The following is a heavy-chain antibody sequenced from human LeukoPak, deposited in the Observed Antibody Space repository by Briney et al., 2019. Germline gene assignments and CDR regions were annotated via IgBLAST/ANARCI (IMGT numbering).Heavy chain of an antibody. V-gene: IGHV4-59*11. D-gene: IGHD2-21*01. CDR1: GSSITSHY. Sequence: SETLSLTCGVSGSSITSHYWSWIRQPPGKGLELIGYIQYSGSTNYNPSLRSRVTISLDMPKNQFSLKVTSVTAADTALYFCARGTYSFSFDMWGLGTLVNVSS. J-gene: IGHJ3*02. CDR3: ARGTYSFSFDM. CDR2: IQYSGST.